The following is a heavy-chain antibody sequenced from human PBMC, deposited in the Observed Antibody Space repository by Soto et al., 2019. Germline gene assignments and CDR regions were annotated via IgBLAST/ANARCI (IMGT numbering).Heavy chain of an antibody. J-gene: IGHJ6*02. CDR3: ARSSAAAVDYYYYGMDV. Sequence: SETLSLTCTVSGGAISRGGYYWRWIREHPGKGLEWIGYIYYSGSTYYNPSLKSRVTISVDTSKNQFSLKLSSVTAADTAVYYCARSSAAAVDYYYYGMDVWGQGTTVT. CDR1: GGAISRGGYY. CDR2: IYYSGST. V-gene: IGHV4-31*03. D-gene: IGHD6-13*01.